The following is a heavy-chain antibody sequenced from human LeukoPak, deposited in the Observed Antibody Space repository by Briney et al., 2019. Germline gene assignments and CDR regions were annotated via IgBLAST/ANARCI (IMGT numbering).Heavy chain of an antibody. D-gene: IGHD1-20*01. CDR1: GGSISSSSYY. J-gene: IGHJ3*02. CDR3: ARAPGITGTYDAFDI. V-gene: IGHV4-39*07. CDR2: IYYSGST. Sequence: PSETLSLTCTVSGGSISSSSYYWGWIRQPPGKGLEWIGSIYYSGSTYYNPSLKSRVTISVDTSKNQFSLKLSSVTAADTAVYYCARAPGITGTYDAFDIWGQGTMVTVSS.